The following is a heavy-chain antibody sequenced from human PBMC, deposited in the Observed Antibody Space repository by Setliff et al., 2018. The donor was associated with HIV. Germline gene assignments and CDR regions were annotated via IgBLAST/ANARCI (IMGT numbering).Heavy chain of an antibody. Sequence: SETLSLTCAVSGYSISSGYYWGWIRQPPGKGLEWIGCIYQSGSTYYNVSLKSRVIISIDTSKNQFSLKLTSVTAADTAVYYCARRGAYGYDYFDYWGPGILVTVSS. CDR3: ARRGAYGYDYFDY. CDR2: IYQSGST. D-gene: IGHD5-12*01. V-gene: IGHV4-38-2*01. J-gene: IGHJ4*02. CDR1: GYSISSGYY.